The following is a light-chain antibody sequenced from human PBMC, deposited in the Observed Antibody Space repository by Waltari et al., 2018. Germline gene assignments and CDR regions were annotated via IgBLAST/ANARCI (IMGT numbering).Light chain of an antibody. CDR1: QSVSSSY. CDR2: GAS. J-gene: IGKJ2*01. Sequence: EIVLTQSPGTLSLSPGERATFSCRASQSVSSSYLAWYQQKPGQAPRLLIYGASSRATGIPDRFSGGGSGTDFTLTISRLEPEDFAVYYCQQYGRSPRTFGQGTKLEIK. V-gene: IGKV3-20*01. CDR3: QQYGRSPRT.